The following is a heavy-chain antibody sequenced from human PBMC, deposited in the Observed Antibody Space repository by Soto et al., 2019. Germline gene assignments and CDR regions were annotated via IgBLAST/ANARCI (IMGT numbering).Heavy chain of an antibody. J-gene: IGHJ3*02. CDR1: GGSISSYY. Sequence: QVQLQESGPGLVKPSETLSLTCTVSGGSISSYYWSWIRQPPGKGLEWIGYIYYSGSTNYNPSLXIXAXIXXDTSKNQFSLKLSSVTAADTAVYYCARVWGGAFDIWGQGTMVTVSS. D-gene: IGHD3-10*01. CDR3: ARVWGGAFDI. V-gene: IGHV4-59*01. CDR2: IYYSGST.